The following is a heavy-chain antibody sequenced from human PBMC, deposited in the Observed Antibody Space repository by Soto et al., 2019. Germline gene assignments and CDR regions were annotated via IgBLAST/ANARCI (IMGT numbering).Heavy chain of an antibody. Sequence: PSETLSLTCAVYGGSFSGYYWTFIRQPPGKGLEWIGEITHSGSTNYNPSLKSRVTISVDTSKNQFSLNLNSVTAADTAVYYRARSSVRGWSYWGQGTLVTVSS. D-gene: IGHD3-10*02. CDR1: GGSFSGYY. CDR3: ARSSVRGWSY. J-gene: IGHJ4*02. CDR2: ITHSGST. V-gene: IGHV4-34*01.